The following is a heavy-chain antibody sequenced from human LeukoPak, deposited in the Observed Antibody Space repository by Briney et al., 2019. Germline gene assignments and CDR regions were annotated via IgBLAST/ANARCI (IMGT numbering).Heavy chain of an antibody. V-gene: IGHV3-33*08. CDR2: IWYGGSNK. D-gene: IGHD6-13*01. J-gene: IGHJ4*02. Sequence: GGSLRLSCAASGFTFSSYGMHWIRQAPGKGLEWVAVIWYGGSNKYYADSVKGRFTISRDNSKNTLYLQMNSLRAEDTAVYYCARSGGSSSYRLGYWGQGTLVTVSS. CDR3: ARSGGSSSYRLGY. CDR1: GFTFSSYG.